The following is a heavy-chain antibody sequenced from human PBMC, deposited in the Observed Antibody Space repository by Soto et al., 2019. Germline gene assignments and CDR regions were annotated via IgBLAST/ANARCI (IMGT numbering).Heavy chain of an antibody. Sequence: GGSLRLSCAASGFTFRSYAMSWVRQAPGKGLEWVSVIGGSGNSTYYADSVKGRFTISRDNSKNTLYLQMDSLRAEDTAVYYCAKVGPGYFDGSGYYMLYYYGMDVWGQGTTVTVSS. CDR2: IGGSGNST. CDR1: GFTFRSYA. V-gene: IGHV3-23*01. CDR3: AKVGPGYFDGSGYYMLYYYGMDV. J-gene: IGHJ6*02. D-gene: IGHD3-22*01.